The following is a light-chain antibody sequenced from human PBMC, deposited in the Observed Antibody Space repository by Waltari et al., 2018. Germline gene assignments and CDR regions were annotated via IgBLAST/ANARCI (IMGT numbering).Light chain of an antibody. Sequence: VMTQSPATLSVFPGERATLSCRASQSIRSNLAWYQHKPGQAPRLLIYGASTRDTGIPARFSGSGSGTEFTLTISSLQSEDFAVYFCQQYDNWLGTFGQGTKVEIK. CDR2: GAS. CDR3: QQYDNWLGT. CDR1: QSIRSN. J-gene: IGKJ1*01. V-gene: IGKV3-15*01.